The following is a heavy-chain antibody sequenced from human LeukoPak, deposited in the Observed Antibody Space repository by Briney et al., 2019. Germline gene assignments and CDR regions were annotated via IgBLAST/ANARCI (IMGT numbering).Heavy chain of an antibody. CDR3: TAGFSYGERLFDY. CDR2: IRSKGNSHAT. V-gene: IGHV3-73*01. D-gene: IGHD5-18*01. CDR1: GFTFSGSP. Sequence: GGSLRLSCTASGFTFSGSPIHWVRQASGKGLEWVGRIRSKGNSHATAYAASVNGRFTISRDDSKSTAYLQMNSLKTEDTAVYYCTAGFSYGERLFDYWGQGTLVTVSS. J-gene: IGHJ4*02.